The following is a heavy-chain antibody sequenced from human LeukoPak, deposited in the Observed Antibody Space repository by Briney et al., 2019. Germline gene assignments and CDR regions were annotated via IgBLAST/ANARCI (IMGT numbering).Heavy chain of an antibody. CDR3: PRDDRFDCSGHYSAFDV. J-gene: IGHJ3*01. V-gene: IGHV3-11*05. CDR2: ISSSSSHT. Sequence: GGSLRLSCAASGFTFSDFYMNWIRQAPGKGPEWISFISSSSSHTNYADSVKGRFTISRDNAKNSLFLQMNSLRDEDTAVYYCPRDDRFDCSGHYSAFDVWGQGTMVTVSS. CDR1: GFTFSDFY. D-gene: IGHD3-22*01.